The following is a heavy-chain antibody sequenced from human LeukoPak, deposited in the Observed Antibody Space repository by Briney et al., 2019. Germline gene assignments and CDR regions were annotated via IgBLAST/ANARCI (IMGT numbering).Heavy chain of an antibody. CDR2: ISWNSGYT. CDR1: GFSFDDYA. V-gene: IGHV3-9*03. Sequence: GGSLRLSCTASGFSFDDYAMHWVRQAPGKGLEWVSGISWNSGYTGYTDTVKGRFTISRDNAKNSLYLQMTSLRPEDMAFYYCGGQKVTPNAFDICGRGTMVAVSS. D-gene: IGHD2-21*02. CDR3: GGQKVTPNAFDI. J-gene: IGHJ3*02.